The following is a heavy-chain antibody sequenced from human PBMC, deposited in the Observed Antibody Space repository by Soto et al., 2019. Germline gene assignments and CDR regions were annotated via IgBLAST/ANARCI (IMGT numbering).Heavy chain of an antibody. CDR2: IYPGDSST. CDR1: GYSFTTYW. Sequence: GESLKISCKGSGYSFTTYWIGWVRQMPGKGLECMGIIYPGDSSTRFSPSFQGQVTISADKSISTAYLQWSSLKASDTAMYYCARGRTTVTTSAFDIWGQGTMVTVS. D-gene: IGHD4-17*01. J-gene: IGHJ3*02. V-gene: IGHV5-51*01. CDR3: ARGRTTVTTSAFDI.